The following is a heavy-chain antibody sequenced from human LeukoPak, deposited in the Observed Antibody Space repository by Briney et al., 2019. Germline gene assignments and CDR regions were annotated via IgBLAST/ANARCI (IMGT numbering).Heavy chain of an antibody. CDR3: ARDESSTRYNWFDP. V-gene: IGHV3-48*03. CDR2: ISERGRDK. D-gene: IGHD2-2*01. J-gene: IGHJ5*02. Sequence: PGGSLRLSCAASGFTLSSYEMHWVRQAPGKGLEWVSYISERGRDKYYADSVRGRFTISRDNAKNLLYLQMNSLRADDTAVYYCARDESSTRYNWFDPWGQGTLVTVSS. CDR1: GFTLSSYE.